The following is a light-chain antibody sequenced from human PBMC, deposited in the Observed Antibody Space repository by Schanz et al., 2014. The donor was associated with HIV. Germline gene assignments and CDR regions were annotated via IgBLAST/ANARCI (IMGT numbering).Light chain of an antibody. CDR2: INN. Sequence: QSVLTQPPSASGTPGQRVTISCSGSSSNIGSFAVHWYQHLPGAAPKLLININNQRPSGVPDRFSGSKSGTSASLAISGLQSEDEADYYCSSYTNSAALFVFGVGTKLTVL. CDR3: SSYTNSAALFV. V-gene: IGLV1-44*01. CDR1: SSNIGSFA. J-gene: IGLJ1*01.